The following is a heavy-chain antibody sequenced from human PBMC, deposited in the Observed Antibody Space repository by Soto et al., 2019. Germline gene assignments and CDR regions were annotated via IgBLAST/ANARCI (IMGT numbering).Heavy chain of an antibody. CDR3: ARGHSSGWIDAFDI. J-gene: IGHJ3*02. CDR1: GGSISSYY. D-gene: IGHD6-19*01. CDR2: IYYSGST. Sequence: QVQLQESGPGLVKPSETLSLTCTVSGGSISSYYWSWIRQPPGKGLEWIGHIYYSGSTNYNPALRSRVITSVDTSKNQFSLKLSSVTAADTAVYYCARGHSSGWIDAFDIWGQGTMVTVSS. V-gene: IGHV4-59*01.